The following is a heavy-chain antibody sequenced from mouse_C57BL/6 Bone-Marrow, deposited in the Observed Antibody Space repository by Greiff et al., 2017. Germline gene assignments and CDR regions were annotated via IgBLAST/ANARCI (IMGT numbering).Heavy chain of an antibody. CDR3: ARSLRDYAMDY. V-gene: IGHV1-64*01. Sequence: VQLQQPGAELVKPGASVKLSCKASGYTFTSYWMHWVKQRPGQGLEWIGMIHPNSGSTNYNEKFKRKATLTVDKSSSTAYMQLSSLTSEDSAVYYCARSLRDYAMDYWGQGTSVTVSS. CDR1: GYTFTSYW. J-gene: IGHJ4*01. D-gene: IGHD3-3*01. CDR2: IHPNSGST.